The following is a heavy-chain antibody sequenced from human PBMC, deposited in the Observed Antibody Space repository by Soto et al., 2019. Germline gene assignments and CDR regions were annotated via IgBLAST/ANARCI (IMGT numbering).Heavy chain of an antibody. Sequence: SPYYMSWVRQAPGKWLEWIGSIYYSGSTYYNPSLKSRVTISLDTSKNHFSLKLSSVTATDTAVYYCARHLGEAYFDYWGQGTLVTVSS. CDR1: SPYY. V-gene: IGHV4-39*01. CDR2: IYYSGST. J-gene: IGHJ4*02. CDR3: ARHLGEAYFDY.